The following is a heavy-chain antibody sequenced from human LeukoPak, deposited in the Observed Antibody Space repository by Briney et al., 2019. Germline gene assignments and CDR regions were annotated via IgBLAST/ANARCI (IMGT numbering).Heavy chain of an antibody. V-gene: IGHV3-30*18. CDR2: ISFDGKVS. CDR1: GFTFNRCG. Sequence: GGSLRLTCAGSGFTFNRCGMHWVRQAPGKGQEWVAVISFDGKVSYYADSVKGRFTISRDNSKNTLDLQMNSLRPEDTAVYYCAEEYSATPLGAAQSGDAFDVWGQGTMVTVSS. D-gene: IGHD2-15*01. J-gene: IGHJ3*01. CDR3: AEEYSATPLGAAQSGDAFDV.